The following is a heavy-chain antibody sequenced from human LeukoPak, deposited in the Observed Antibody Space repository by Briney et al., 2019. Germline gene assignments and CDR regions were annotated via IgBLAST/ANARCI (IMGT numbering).Heavy chain of an antibody. Sequence: GGSLRLSCAASGFTFSTAWMRWVRQAPGKGLEWVARIKSKLDGGTTDYAAPIRGRFSISRDDSKNTAYLQMNSLKIEDTAVYFCATEGYCSGGDCYSFDHWGQGTLVTVSS. D-gene: IGHD2-15*01. J-gene: IGHJ4*02. CDR2: IKSKLDGGTT. CDR1: GFTFSTAW. CDR3: ATEGYCSGGDCYSFDH. V-gene: IGHV3-15*01.